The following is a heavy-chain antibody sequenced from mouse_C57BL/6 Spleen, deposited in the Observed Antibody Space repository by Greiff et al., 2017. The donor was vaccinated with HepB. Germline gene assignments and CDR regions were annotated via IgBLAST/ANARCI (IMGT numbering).Heavy chain of an antibody. CDR3: AREDSSGFAWFAY. CDR1: GYTFTSYW. J-gene: IGHJ3*01. D-gene: IGHD3-2*02. Sequence: QVQLQQSGAELVRPGSSVKLSCKASGYTFTSYWMHWVKQRPIQGLEWIGNIDPSDSETHYNQKFKDKATLTVDKSSSTAYMQLSSLTSEDSAVYYCAREDSSGFAWFAYWGQGTLVTVSA. V-gene: IGHV1-52*01. CDR2: IDPSDSET.